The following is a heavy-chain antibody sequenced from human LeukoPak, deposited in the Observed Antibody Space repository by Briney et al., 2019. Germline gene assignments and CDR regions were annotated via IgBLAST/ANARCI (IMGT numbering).Heavy chain of an antibody. CDR3: AKEEHRSIFGVVTEYFDY. D-gene: IGHD3-3*01. Sequence: AGGSLTLSCAASGFTFSSYGMHWVRQAPGKGLEWVAVISYDGSNKYYADSVKGRFTISRDNSKNTLYLQMNSLRAEDTAVYYCAKEEHRSIFGVVTEYFDYWGQGTLVTVSS. J-gene: IGHJ4*02. CDR2: ISYDGSNK. CDR1: GFTFSSYG. V-gene: IGHV3-30*18.